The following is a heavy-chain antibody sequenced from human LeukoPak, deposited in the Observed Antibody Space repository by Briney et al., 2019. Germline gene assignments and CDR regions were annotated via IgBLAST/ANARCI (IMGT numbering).Heavy chain of an antibody. CDR2: IYYSGST. J-gene: IGHJ4*02. D-gene: IGHD3-10*01. V-gene: IGHV4-30-4*01. CDR3: ARDPLVSTMVRGVIPSYYFDY. CDR1: GGSISSGDYY. Sequence: SQTLSLTCTVSGGSISSGDYYWSWIRQPPGKSLEWIGYIYYSGSTYYNPSLKSRVTISVDTSKNQFSLKLSSVTAADTAVYYCARDPLVSTMVRGVIPSYYFDYWGQGTLVTVSS.